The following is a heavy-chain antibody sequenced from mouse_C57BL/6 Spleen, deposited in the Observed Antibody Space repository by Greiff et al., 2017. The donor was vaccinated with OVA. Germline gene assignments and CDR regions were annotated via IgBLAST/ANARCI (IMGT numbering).Heavy chain of an antibody. D-gene: IGHD2-4*01. J-gene: IGHJ4*01. CDR2: IYPGDGDT. CDR1: GYAFSSSW. CDR3: ARDYDSLYYAMDY. V-gene: IGHV1-82*01. Sequence: VKLVESGPELVKPGASVKISCKASGYAFSSSWMNWVKQRPGKGLEWIGRIYPGDGDTNYNGKFKGKATLTADKSSSTAYMQLSSLTSEDSAVYFCARDYDSLYYAMDYWGQGTSVTVSS.